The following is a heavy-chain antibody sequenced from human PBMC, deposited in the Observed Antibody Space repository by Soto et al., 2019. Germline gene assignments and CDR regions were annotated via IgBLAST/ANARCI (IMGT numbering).Heavy chain of an antibody. CDR2: ISAYNGNT. Sequence: ASVKVSCKASGYTFTSYCISWVREAPGQGLEWMGWISAYNGNTNYAQKLQGRVTMTTDTSTSTAYMELRSLRSDDTAVYYCARSEAAAGYYYYGMDVWGQGTTVTVSS. CDR1: GYTFTSYC. D-gene: IGHD6-13*01. J-gene: IGHJ6*02. V-gene: IGHV1-18*04. CDR3: ARSEAAAGYYYYGMDV.